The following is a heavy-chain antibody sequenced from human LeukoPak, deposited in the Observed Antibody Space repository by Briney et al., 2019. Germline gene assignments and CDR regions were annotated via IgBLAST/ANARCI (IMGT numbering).Heavy chain of an antibody. CDR3: ARVGALDWFDP. D-gene: IGHD3-10*01. Sequence: PSETLSLTCTVSGGSISNHYWTWIRQPPGKGLEWIGHIDYSGSYNYNPSLKSRITISADTSKSQFSLKLRSLTAADTAVYYCARVGALDWFDPWGQGILVTVSS. CDR1: GGSISNHY. V-gene: IGHV4-59*11. CDR2: IDYSGSY. J-gene: IGHJ5*02.